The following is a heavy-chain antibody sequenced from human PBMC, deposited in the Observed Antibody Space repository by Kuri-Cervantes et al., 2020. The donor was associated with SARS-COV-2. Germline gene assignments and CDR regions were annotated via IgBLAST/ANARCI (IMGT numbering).Heavy chain of an antibody. CDR3: ARKSRCSGGCNYGMDV. J-gene: IGHJ6*02. CDR1: GYTFTSYG. D-gene: IGHD2-15*01. Sequence: ASVKVSCKASGYTFTSYGISWARQAPGQGLEWMGIINPSGGSTSYAQKFQGRVTMTRDTSTSTVYMELSSLRSEDTAVYYCARKSRCSGGCNYGMDVWGQGTTVTVSS. V-gene: IGHV1-46*01. CDR2: INPSGGST.